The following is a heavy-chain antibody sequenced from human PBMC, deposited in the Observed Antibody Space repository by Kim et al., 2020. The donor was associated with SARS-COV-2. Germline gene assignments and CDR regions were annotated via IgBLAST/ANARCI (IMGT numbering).Heavy chain of an antibody. Sequence: GGSLRLSCAASGFTFSSYSMNWVRQAPGKGLEWVSSISSSSSYIYYADSVNGRFTISRDYAKNSLYLQMNSLRAEDTAVYYCARESFNFWSGYLNWYSDLWGRGTLVTVSS. CDR1: GFTFSSYS. CDR2: ISSSSSYI. J-gene: IGHJ2*01. D-gene: IGHD3-3*01. V-gene: IGHV3-21*01. CDR3: ARESFNFWSGYLNWYSDL.